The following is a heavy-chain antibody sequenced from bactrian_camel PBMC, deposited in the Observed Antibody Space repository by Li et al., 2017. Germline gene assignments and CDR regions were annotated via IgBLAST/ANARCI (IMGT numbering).Heavy chain of an antibody. CDR3: AADRGAFGGVRCLTLSPNFDY. CDR2: IHSSTGRT. V-gene: IGHV3-3*01. Sequence: HVQLVESGGGSVQAGGSLRLACVASGVDYTRGCMGWFRQVPGKEREWVAIIHSSTGRTYYGDSAEGRFTISQDKTRNTVYLQMNSLNPEDSAMYYCAADRGAFGGVRCLTLSPNFDYWGQGTQVTVS. D-gene: IGHD1*01. CDR1: GVDYTRGC. J-gene: IGHJ6*01.